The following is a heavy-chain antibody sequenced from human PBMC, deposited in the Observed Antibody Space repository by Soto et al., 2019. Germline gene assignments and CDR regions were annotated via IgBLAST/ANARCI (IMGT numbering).Heavy chain of an antibody. CDR2: IKTKANGYNT. J-gene: IGHJ4*02. CDR3: ARVRLGAHTRYVDD. V-gene: IGHV3-72*01. CDR1: GFTFSDHY. D-gene: IGHD1-26*01. Sequence: EVQVVESGGGLVQPGGSLRLSCVASGFTFSDHYMDWVRQAPGKGLEWVGRIKTKANGYNTEYAASVEGRITISRDDSKNSLSLQINSLNTEDTAVYYCARVRLGAHTRYVDDWGQGALVTVSS.